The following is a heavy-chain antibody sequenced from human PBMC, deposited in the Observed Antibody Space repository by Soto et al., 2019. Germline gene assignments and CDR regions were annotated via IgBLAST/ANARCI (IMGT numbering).Heavy chain of an antibody. Sequence: QLQLQESGPGLVKPSETLSLTCTVSGGSISSSSYYWGWIRQPPGKGLEWIGSIYYSGSTYYNPYLKSRVTISGGTSKNQFSLELSPGTAPDTAVYYCARAHYDFCSGYYTQYFDYWGQGTLVTVAS. CDR1: GGSISSSSYY. CDR3: ARAHYDFCSGYYTQYFDY. CDR2: IYYSGST. D-gene: IGHD3-3*01. V-gene: IGHV4-39*01. J-gene: IGHJ4*02.